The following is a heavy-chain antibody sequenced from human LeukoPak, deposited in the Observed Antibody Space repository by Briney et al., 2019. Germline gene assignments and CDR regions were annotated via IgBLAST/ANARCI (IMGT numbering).Heavy chain of an antibody. CDR1: GYSFTSYW. CDR2: IYPGDSDT. V-gene: IGHV5-51*01. Sequence: GESLKISCKGSGYSFTSYWIGWVRQMPGKGLEWMGSIYPGDSDTRYSPSFQGLVTISADKSTNTGYLQWSSLQASDTAMYYCARGHYDFYSGHFDYNWFDPWGQGTLVTVSS. CDR3: ARGHYDFYSGHFDYNWFDP. J-gene: IGHJ5*02. D-gene: IGHD3-3*01.